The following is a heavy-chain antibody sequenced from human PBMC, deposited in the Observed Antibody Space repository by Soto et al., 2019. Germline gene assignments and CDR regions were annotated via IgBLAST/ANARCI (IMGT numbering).Heavy chain of an antibody. CDR1: GGTFSSYA. J-gene: IGHJ6*02. CDR3: ARTYDSGGYYSNYYYSGMDV. V-gene: IGHV1-69*01. Sequence: QVQLVQSGAEVKKPGSSVKVSCKASGGTFSSYAISWVRHAPGPGLEWMGGIIPIFGTANYAQKFQGRVTITAYESTSAAYMELSSLRSEDTAVYYCARTYDSGGYYSNYYYSGMDVWGQGTTVTVSS. D-gene: IGHD3-22*01. CDR2: IIPIFGTA.